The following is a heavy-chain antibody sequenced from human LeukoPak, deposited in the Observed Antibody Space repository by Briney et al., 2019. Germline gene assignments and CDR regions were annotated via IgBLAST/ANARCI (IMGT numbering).Heavy chain of an antibody. CDR1: GGSISSGGYY. CDR2: IYYSGST. Sequence: PSQTLSLTCTVSGGSISSGGYYWSWIRQPPGKGLEWIGYIYYSGSTNYNPSLKSRVTISVDTSKNQFSLKLSSVTAADTAVYYCARAEYYYYDSSGIDYWGQGTLVTVSS. V-gene: IGHV4-61*08. D-gene: IGHD3-22*01. J-gene: IGHJ4*02. CDR3: ARAEYYYYDSSGIDY.